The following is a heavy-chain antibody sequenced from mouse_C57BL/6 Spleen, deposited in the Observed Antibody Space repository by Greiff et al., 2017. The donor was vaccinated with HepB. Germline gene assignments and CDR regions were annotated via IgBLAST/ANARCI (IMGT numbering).Heavy chain of an antibody. D-gene: IGHD6-2*01. Sequence: VKLMESGPELVKPGASVKISCKASGYAFSSSWMNWVKQRPGKGLEWIGRIYPGDGDTNYNGKFKGKATLTADKSSSTAYMQLSSLTSEDSAVYFCAREKSLYDGFDYWGQGTTLTVSS. V-gene: IGHV1-82*01. CDR2: IYPGDGDT. J-gene: IGHJ2*01. CDR3: AREKSLYDGFDY. CDR1: GYAFSSSW.